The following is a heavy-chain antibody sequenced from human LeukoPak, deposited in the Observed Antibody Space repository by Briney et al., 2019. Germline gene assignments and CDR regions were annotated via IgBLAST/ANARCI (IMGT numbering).Heavy chain of an antibody. V-gene: IGHV3-66*01. D-gene: IGHD3-10*01. CDR3: ARDVAPYGSGEAYKAPDAFDI. CDR2: IYSGGST. Sequence: PGGSLRLSCAASGFTVSSNYMSWVRQAPGKGLEWVSVIYSGGSTYYADSVKGRFTISRDNSKNTLYLQMNSLRAEDTAVYYCARDVAPYGSGEAYKAPDAFDIWGQGTMVTVSS. J-gene: IGHJ3*02. CDR1: GFTVSSNY.